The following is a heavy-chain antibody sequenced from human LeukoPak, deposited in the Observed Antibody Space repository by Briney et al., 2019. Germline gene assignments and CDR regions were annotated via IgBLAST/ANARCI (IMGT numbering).Heavy chain of an antibody. CDR3: ARHGAGSGSYSPP. J-gene: IGHJ5*02. CDR1: GYTFNSYY. CDR2: INPSGVST. V-gene: IGHV1-46*02. Sequence: ASVKVSCKASGYTFNSYYMHWVRQAPGQGLEWMGVINPSGVSTSYAQKFQGRVTMTRDTSTSTVYMGLSSLRSEDTAVYYCARHGAGSGSYSPPWGQGTLVTVSS. D-gene: IGHD3-10*01.